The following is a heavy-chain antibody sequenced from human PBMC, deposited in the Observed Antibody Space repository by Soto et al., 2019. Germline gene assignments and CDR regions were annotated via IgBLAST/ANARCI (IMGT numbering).Heavy chain of an antibody. CDR3: ARYSGSYFYY. CDR1: GGSISSGGYY. V-gene: IGHV4-31*03. J-gene: IGHJ4*02. CDR2: IYYSGST. Sequence: QVQLQESGPGLVKPSQTLSLTCTVSGGSISSGGYYWTWIRQHPGKGLEWIGYIYYSGSTSYHPSLKSRVTISVATSKTQFSLKLRSVAAADTAVYYCARYSGSYFYYWGQGTLVTVSS. D-gene: IGHD1-26*01.